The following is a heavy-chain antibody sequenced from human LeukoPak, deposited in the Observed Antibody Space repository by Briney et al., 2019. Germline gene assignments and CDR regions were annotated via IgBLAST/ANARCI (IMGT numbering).Heavy chain of an antibody. CDR3: ARDAPLPDTWFGEFYFDY. CDR2: INTDGAST. V-gene: IGHV3-74*01. CDR1: GFTFSSYW. J-gene: IGHJ4*02. D-gene: IGHD3-10*01. Sequence: GGSLRLSCAASGFTFSSYWMHWVRQAPGKGLAWVSRINTDGASTTYADSVKGRFTISRDNAKNTLYLQMNSLRAEDTAVYYCARDAPLPDTWFGEFYFDYWGQGTLVTVSS.